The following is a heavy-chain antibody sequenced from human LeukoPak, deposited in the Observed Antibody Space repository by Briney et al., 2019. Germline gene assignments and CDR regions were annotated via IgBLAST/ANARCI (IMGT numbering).Heavy chain of an antibody. V-gene: IGHV4-59*01. CDR2: IYYSGST. Sequence: SETLSLTCTASGGSISSYYWSWIRQPPGQGLEWIGYIYYSGSTKYNPSLKSRVTISAYTSKNKLSLKLSSVTSADTAACSCAGVRAFFVNWGQRTLVTVSS. CDR1: GGSISSYY. CDR3: AGVRAFFVN. D-gene: IGHD4-17*01. J-gene: IGHJ4*02.